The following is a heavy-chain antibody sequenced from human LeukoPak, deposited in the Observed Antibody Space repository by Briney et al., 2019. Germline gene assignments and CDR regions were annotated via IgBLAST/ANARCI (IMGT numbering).Heavy chain of an antibody. CDR2: IKSEMVGVTT. J-gene: IGHJ4*02. V-gene: IGHV3-15*01. CDR3: TTGHLDYYFDS. Sequence: GGSLRLSCAASGFNFSNAGLNWVRQAKGKGRQWVGHIKSEMVGVTTDYAEPVNGSFTISTDNSKSTLYLTMSRLKTEDTAVYYCTTGHLDYYFDSWGQGTLVTVSS. CDR1: GFNFSNAG.